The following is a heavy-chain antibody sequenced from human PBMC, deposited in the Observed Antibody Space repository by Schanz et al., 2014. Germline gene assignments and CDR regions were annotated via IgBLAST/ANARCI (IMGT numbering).Heavy chain of an antibody. CDR2: INPTGGST. CDR1: GYTFISYF. D-gene: IGHD3-22*01. J-gene: IGHJ4*02. Sequence: QVQLVQSGAEVKKPGASVKVSCKASGYTFISYFIHWVRQAPGQGLEWMGIINPTGGSTSYAQRFQGRVTVTRDTSTSTVYMELSSLRSEDTAVYWCTTDWHLDSSGNSRIDYWGQGTLVTVSS. CDR3: TTDWHLDSSGNSRIDY. V-gene: IGHV1-46*01.